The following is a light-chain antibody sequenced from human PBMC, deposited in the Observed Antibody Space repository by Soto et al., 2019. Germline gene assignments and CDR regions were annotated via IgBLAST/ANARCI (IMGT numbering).Light chain of an antibody. V-gene: IGKV2-30*01. CDR2: KVS. CDR3: KQVTHWPPYT. CDR1: QSLAYSDGNTY. J-gene: IGKJ2*01. Sequence: DVVMTQSPLSLPVTLGQPASISCRSSQSLAYSDGNTYSNWFQQRPGKSPRRLIYKVSNRESGVPVRLRGSGSCSDFTLIIITVEAEDVGFYYCKQVTHWPPYTLGLGMNLVIK.